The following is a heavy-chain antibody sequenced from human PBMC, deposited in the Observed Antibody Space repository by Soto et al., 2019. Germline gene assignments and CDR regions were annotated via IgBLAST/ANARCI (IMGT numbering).Heavy chain of an antibody. CDR3: AKGRGYCTSTSCDVGSDY. CDR1: GFTFSSYA. Sequence: EVQLLESGGGLVQPGGSLRLSCAASGFTFSSYAMSWVRQAPGKGLEWVSAISGSGGSTYYADSVKGRFTISRDNSKHTLYLPMNILRAEDTAVYYCAKGRGYCTSTSCDVGSDYWGQGTLVTVSS. J-gene: IGHJ4*02. D-gene: IGHD2-2*01. V-gene: IGHV3-23*01. CDR2: ISGSGGST.